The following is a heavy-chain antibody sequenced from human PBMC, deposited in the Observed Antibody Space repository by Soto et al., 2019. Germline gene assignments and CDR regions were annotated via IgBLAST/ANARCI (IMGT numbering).Heavy chain of an antibody. CDR2: IIPIFGTA. CDR3: ARDLNTYYYDSSGYYGY. D-gene: IGHD3-22*01. Sequence: QVQLVQSGAEVKKPGSSVKVSCKASGGTFSSYAISWVRQAPGQGLEWMGGIIPIFGTANYAQKLQGRVTITADESTSTAYMELSSLRSEDTAVYYCARDLNTYYYDSSGYYGYWGQGTLVTVSS. V-gene: IGHV1-69*01. J-gene: IGHJ4*02. CDR1: GGTFSSYA.